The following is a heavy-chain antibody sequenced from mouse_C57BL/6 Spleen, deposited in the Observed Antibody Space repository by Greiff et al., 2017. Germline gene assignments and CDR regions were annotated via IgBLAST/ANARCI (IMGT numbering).Heavy chain of an antibody. CDR2: ISSGSSTI. Sequence: EVKLVESGGGLVKPGGSLKLSCAASGFTFSDYGMHWVRQAPEKGLEWVAYISSGSSTIYYADTVKGRFTISRDNAKNTLFLQMTRLRSEDTAMYYCARPGDAYYAMDYWGQGTSVTVSS. CDR1: GFTFSDYG. V-gene: IGHV5-17*01. D-gene: IGHD3-3*01. J-gene: IGHJ4*01. CDR3: ARPGDAYYAMDY.